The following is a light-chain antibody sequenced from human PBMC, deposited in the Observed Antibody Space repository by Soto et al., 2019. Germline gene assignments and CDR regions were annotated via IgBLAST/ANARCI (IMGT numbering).Light chain of an antibody. V-gene: IGKV1-39*01. CDR3: QHSYNNPTT. CDR1: QSVSTY. J-gene: IGKJ2*01. Sequence: DIQMTQSPSSLSASVGDRVTITCRASQSVSTYLNWYQQKPGKAPNLLIYGASSLQSGDPSRFSGSGSGTEFTLTITSLQPGDFATYYCQHSYNNPTTFGQGTKVDLK. CDR2: GAS.